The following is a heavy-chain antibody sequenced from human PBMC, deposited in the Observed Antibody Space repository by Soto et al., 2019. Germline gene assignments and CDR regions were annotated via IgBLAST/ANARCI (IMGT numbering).Heavy chain of an antibody. J-gene: IGHJ4*02. CDR3: ASIGYSYGVDY. Sequence: LSLTCTVSGGSISSGGYYWSWIRQHPGKGLEWIGYIYYSGSTYYNPSLKSRVTISVDTSKNQFSLKLSSVTAADTAVYYCASIGYSYGVDYWGQGTLVTVSS. V-gene: IGHV4-31*03. CDR1: GGSISSGGYY. D-gene: IGHD5-18*01. CDR2: IYYSGST.